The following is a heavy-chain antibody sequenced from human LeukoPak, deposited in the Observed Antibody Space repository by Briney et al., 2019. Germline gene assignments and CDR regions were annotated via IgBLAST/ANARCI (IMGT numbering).Heavy chain of an antibody. Sequence: GGSLRLSCAASGFTFSRYAMSWVRQAPGKGLEWVSAISGSGGSTYYADSVKGRFTISRDNSKNTLYLQMNSLRAEDTAVYYCAKIQYYYDSSGSPYYYYYDMDVWGQGTTVTVSS. CDR1: GFTFSRYA. CDR2: ISGSGGST. CDR3: AKIQYYYDSSGSPYYYYYDMDV. V-gene: IGHV3-23*01. J-gene: IGHJ6*02. D-gene: IGHD3-22*01.